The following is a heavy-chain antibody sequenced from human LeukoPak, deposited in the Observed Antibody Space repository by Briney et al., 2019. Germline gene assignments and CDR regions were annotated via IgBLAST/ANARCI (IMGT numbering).Heavy chain of an antibody. CDR2: ISAYNGNT. CDR3: ARLLDTAMVTSYWFDP. V-gene: IGHV1-18*01. D-gene: IGHD5-18*01. Sequence: ASVKVSCKASGYTFTSYGISWVRQAPGQGLEWMGWISAYNGNTNYAQKLPGRVTMTTDTSTSTAYMELRSLRSDDTAVYYCARLLDTAMVTSYWFDPWGQGTLVTVSS. CDR1: GYTFTSYG. J-gene: IGHJ5*02.